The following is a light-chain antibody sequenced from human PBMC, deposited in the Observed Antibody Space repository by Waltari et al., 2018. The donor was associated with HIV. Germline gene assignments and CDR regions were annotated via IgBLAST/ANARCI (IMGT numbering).Light chain of an antibody. CDR3: CSFSLTNML. CDR2: EVY. Sequence: QSALTQPASVSGSPGQSITISCTGSSSDVGTYNLVSWYQLRPGKAPKVIIFEVYKRPSGVSNRFSGSKFGNMASLTISGLQADDEADYYCCSFSLTNMLFGGGTKLTVL. CDR1: SSDVGTYNL. V-gene: IGLV2-23*02. J-gene: IGLJ2*01.